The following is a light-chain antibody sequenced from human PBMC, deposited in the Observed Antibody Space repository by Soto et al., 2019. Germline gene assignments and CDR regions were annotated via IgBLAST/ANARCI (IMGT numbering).Light chain of an antibody. J-gene: IGLJ1*01. Sequence: QSVLTQPPSASGSPGQSVTISCTGTRNDIGAYEFVSWYQHHPGKAPKLIIYEVVQRPSGVPDRFSGSKSGNTASLTVSGLQAADEADYYCKSYAGSNTYVFGTGPEVTVL. V-gene: IGLV2-8*01. CDR1: RNDIGAYEF. CDR3: KSYAGSNTYV. CDR2: EVV.